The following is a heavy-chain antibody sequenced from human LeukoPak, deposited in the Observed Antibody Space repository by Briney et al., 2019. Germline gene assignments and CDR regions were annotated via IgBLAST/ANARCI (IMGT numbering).Heavy chain of an antibody. Sequence: SETLSLTCAVYGGSFSGYYWSWIRQPPGKGLEWIGEINHSGSTNYNPSLKSRVTISVDTSKNQFSLKLSSVTAADTAVYYCARRSIAVAGTVDYWGQGTLVTVSS. D-gene: IGHD6-19*01. CDR2: INHSGST. CDR1: GGSFSGYY. V-gene: IGHV4-34*01. J-gene: IGHJ4*02. CDR3: ARRSIAVAGTVDY.